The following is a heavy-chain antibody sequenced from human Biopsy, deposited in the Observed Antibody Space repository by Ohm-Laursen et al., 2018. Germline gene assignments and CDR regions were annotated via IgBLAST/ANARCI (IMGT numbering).Heavy chain of an antibody. V-gene: IGHV4-39*01. CDR1: GDSISSSAYY. CDR3: AQTRNDYGGFYFDY. Sequence: SDTLSLTWSVSGDSISSSAYYWGWIRQPPGKGLEWIGTIRNTYFRTSLKSRVTMSVDTSKNQFSLKLSSDTAADTGVYYCAQTRNDYGGFYFDYWGRGTLVTVSS. CDR2: IRNT. D-gene: IGHD4/OR15-4a*01. J-gene: IGHJ4*02.